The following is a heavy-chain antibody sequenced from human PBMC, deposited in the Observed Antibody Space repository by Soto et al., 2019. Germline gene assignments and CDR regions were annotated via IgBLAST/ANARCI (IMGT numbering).Heavy chain of an antibody. CDR2: SGTT. V-gene: IGHV4-39*01. CDR3: ANYGGDTGRFDY. Sequence: WTWIRQSPGKGPEWIGSGTTSYNPSLRSRVTISVDTSKNQFSLQLYSVTAADTAVYYCANYGGDTGRFDYWGQGILVTVSS. J-gene: IGHJ4*02. D-gene: IGHD4-17*01.